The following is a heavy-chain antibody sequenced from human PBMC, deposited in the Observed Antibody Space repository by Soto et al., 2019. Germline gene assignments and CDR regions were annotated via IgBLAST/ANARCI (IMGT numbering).Heavy chain of an antibody. CDR3: ARLEDSKDTD. J-gene: IGHJ4*02. V-gene: IGHV3-11*06. D-gene: IGHD2-15*01. CDR1: GFTFSDYY. Sequence: QVQLVESGGGLVKPGGSLRLSCAASGFTFSDYYMSWIRQAPGRGLEWISYISGGSSYTNYADSVQGRFTISRDNAKNSLYLQINSLRAEDTAVYYCARLEDSKDTDWGQGTLVTVSS. CDR2: ISGGSSYT.